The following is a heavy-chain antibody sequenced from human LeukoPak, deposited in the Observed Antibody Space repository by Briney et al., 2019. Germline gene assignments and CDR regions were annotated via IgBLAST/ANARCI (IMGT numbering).Heavy chain of an antibody. CDR1: GFAFVNSL. V-gene: IGHV1-58*01. D-gene: IGHD1-26*01. Sequence: SVKVSCKASGFAFVNSLVHWVRQTRGQGLAWIGWVVVGSGNTNYAQKFQERVTITRDRSTSTAYMELNSLTSEDTAIYYCAADPQLGATSGFGFWGQGSLVSVSS. J-gene: IGHJ4*02. CDR3: AADPQLGATSGFGF. CDR2: VVVGSGNT.